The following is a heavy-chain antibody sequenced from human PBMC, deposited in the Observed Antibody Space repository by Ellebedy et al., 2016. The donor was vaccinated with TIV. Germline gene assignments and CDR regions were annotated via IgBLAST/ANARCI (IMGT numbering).Heavy chain of an antibody. CDR1: GGSVSNYF. CDR3: ATHGVDSGYDFGY. D-gene: IGHD5-12*01. V-gene: IGHV4-34*01. CDR2: VTHFGTN. Sequence: GSLRLXXAVFGGSVSNYFWSWFRQPPGKGLEWIGEVTHFGTNNYNPSLRNRVTISGDTSKKQFYLKLDSVAAADTAVYYCATHGVDSGYDFGYWGQGTLVIVSS. J-gene: IGHJ4*02.